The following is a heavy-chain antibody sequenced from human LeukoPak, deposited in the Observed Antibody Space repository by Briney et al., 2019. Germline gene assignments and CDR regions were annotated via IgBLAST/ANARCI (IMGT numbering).Heavy chain of an antibody. CDR3: ARRPGSKRPFDY. J-gene: IGHJ4*02. CDR2: INPSGGST. V-gene: IGHV1-46*01. Sequence: ASVKVSCKASGYTFTSYYMHWVRQAPGQGLEWMGIINPSGGSTSYAQKFQGRVTMTRDMSTSTVYMELSSLRSEDTAVYYCARRPGSKRPFDYWGQGTLVTVSS. D-gene: IGHD2-15*01. CDR1: GYTFTSYY.